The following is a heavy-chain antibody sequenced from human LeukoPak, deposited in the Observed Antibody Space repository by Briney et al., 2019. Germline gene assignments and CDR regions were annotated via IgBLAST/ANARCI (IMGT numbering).Heavy chain of an antibody. CDR1: GYSFTSYW. Sequence: GESLKISCKGSGYSFTSYWIGWVRQMPGKGLEWMGIIYPGDSHTRYSPSFQGQVTISADKSISTAYLQWSSLKASDTAMYYCARPAGYYDFWSDAFDIWGQGTMVTVSS. D-gene: IGHD3-3*01. J-gene: IGHJ3*02. CDR2: IYPGDSHT. CDR3: ARPAGYYDFWSDAFDI. V-gene: IGHV5-51*01.